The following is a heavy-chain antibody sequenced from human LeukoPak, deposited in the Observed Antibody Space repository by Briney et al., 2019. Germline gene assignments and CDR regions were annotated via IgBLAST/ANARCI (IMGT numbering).Heavy chain of an antibody. D-gene: IGHD7-27*01. CDR3: ARGFRGDNFDY. CDR1: GGSFSGYY. J-gene: IGHJ4*02. Sequence: SETLSLTCAVYGGSFSGYYWSWIRQPPGKGLEWIGEINHSGSTNYNPSLKSRVTISVDTSKNQFSLKLSSVTAADTAVYFCARGFRGDNFDYWGQGTLVTVSS. CDR2: INHSGST. V-gene: IGHV4-34*01.